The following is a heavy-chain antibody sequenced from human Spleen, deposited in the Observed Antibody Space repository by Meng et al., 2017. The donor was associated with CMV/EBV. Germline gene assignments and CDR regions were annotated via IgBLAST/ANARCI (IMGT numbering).Heavy chain of an antibody. CDR3: ARGQKGYFDL. CDR2: IYNSGST. CDR1: GGSISSSNYY. J-gene: IGHJ2*01. Sequence: VQLQERGQGLLKPSQTLSLTCTVSGGSISSSNYYWSWIRQPPGKGLEWSGHIYNSGSTYYNPSLKSRITISVDTSKNQFSLKLSSVTAADTAVYYCARGQKGYFDLWGRGALVTVSS. V-gene: IGHV4-30-4*01.